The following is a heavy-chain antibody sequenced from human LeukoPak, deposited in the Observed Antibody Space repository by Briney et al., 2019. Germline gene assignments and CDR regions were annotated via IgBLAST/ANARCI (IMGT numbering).Heavy chain of an antibody. CDR2: MYYRGTT. CDR1: GGSISSTGYY. J-gene: IGHJ5*02. D-gene: IGHD1-1*01. Sequence: SETLSLTCTVSGGSISSTGYYWGWVRQPPGKGLEWIGSMYYRGTTYHNAFLKSRVTISVDTSKNQFSLKLNSVTAADTAVYYCARITYSTNNLNWFDPWGQGTLVTVSS. V-gene: IGHV4-39*07. CDR3: ARITYSTNNLNWFDP.